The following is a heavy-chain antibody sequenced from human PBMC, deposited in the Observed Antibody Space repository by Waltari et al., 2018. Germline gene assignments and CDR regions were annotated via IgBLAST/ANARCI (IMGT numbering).Heavy chain of an antibody. D-gene: IGHD2-2*01. J-gene: IGHJ5*02. V-gene: IGHV4-34*01. Sequence: QVQLQQWGAGLLKPSETLSLTCAVYGGSFSGYYWIWIRQPPGKGSEWIGEINHSGNTKYNPSLKSGVTISVDTSKNQVSLKLSSGTAADTAVYYCARGVVVVPAARGWFDPWGQGTLVTVSS. CDR2: INHSGNT. CDR1: GGSFSGYY. CDR3: ARGVVVVPAARGWFDP.